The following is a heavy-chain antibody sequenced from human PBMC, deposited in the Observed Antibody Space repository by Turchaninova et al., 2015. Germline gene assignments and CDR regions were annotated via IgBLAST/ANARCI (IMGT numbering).Heavy chain of an antibody. CDR1: GGSMSTHY. CDR2: IYYSGGT. Sequence: QVQLQESGPGLVKPSETLSLTCTVSGGSMSTHYWSWIRQPPGKGLEWIGYIYYSGGTDYHPSLKRRVTISVDTSKNQFSLKLGSVTAADTAVYYCARGGWSRDYWGQGTLVTVSS. D-gene: IGHD6-19*01. J-gene: IGHJ4*02. CDR3: ARGGWSRDY. V-gene: IGHV4-59*11.